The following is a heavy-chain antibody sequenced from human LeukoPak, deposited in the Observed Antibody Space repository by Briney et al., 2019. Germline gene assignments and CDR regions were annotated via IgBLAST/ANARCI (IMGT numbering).Heavy chain of an antibody. CDR3: AKDDPTAPFDY. V-gene: IGHV3-30*18. Sequence: GGSLRLSCAASGFTFSTYAMHWVRQAPGKGLEWVAVISYDGSNKYYADSVKGRFTISRDNSKNTLYLQMNSLRAEDTAVYYCAKDDPTAPFDYWGQGTLVTVSS. CDR1: GFTFSTYA. J-gene: IGHJ4*02. CDR2: ISYDGSNK.